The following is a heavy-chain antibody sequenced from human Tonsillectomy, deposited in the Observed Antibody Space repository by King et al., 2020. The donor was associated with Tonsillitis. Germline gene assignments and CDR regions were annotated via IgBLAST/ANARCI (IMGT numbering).Heavy chain of an antibody. D-gene: IGHD3-22*01. CDR3: ARGYYDSSGYYFFDY. Sequence: QLVQSGAEVKKPGSSVKVSCKASGGTFSTYAISWVRQAPGQGLEWMGGIIPIFGIANYAQNFQGRVTITADESTSTAYMELSSLRSEDTAVYYCARGYYDSSGYYFFDYWGQGTLVTVSS. V-gene: IGHV1-69*01. CDR1: GGTFSTYA. CDR2: IIPIFGIA. J-gene: IGHJ4*02.